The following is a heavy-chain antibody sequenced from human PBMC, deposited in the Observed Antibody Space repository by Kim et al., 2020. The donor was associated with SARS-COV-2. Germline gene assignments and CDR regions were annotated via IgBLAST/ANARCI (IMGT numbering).Heavy chain of an antibody. CDR2: INHSGST. V-gene: IGHV4-34*01. J-gene: IGHJ4*02. CDR3: ATHRGIQYYGSGSLFGKMSFDY. Sequence: SETLSLTCAVYGGSFSGYYWSWIRQPPGKGLEWIGEINHSGSTNYNPSLKSRVTISVDTSKNQFSLKLSSVTAADTAVYYCATHRGIQYYGSGSLFGKMSFDYWGQGSLVTVSS. CDR1: GGSFSGYY. D-gene: IGHD3-10*01.